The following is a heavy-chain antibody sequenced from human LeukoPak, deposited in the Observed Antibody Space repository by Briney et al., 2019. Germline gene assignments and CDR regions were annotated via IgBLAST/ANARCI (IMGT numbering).Heavy chain of an antibody. V-gene: IGHV4-34*01. J-gene: IGHJ4*02. D-gene: IGHD3-22*01. CDR1: GGSFSGYY. Sequence: SETLSLTCAVYGGSFSGYYWSWIRQPPGKGLEWIGEINHSGSTNYNPSLKSRVTISVDTSKNQFSLKVYSVTAADTAVYYCARLGSGYSYFDYWGQGTLVTVSS. CDR2: INHSGST. CDR3: ARLGSGYSYFDY.